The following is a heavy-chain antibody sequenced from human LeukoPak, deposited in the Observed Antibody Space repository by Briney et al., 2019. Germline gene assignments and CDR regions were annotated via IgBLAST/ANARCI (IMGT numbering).Heavy chain of an antibody. Sequence: ASVKVSCKASGYTLTSYYMHWVRQAPGQGLEWMGIINPSGGSTSYAQKFQGRVTMTRDTSTSTVYMELSSLRSEDTAVYYCARVSSRSDYYDSSGYLLRWGQGTLVTVSS. CDR3: ARVSSRSDYYDSSGYLLR. D-gene: IGHD3-22*01. V-gene: IGHV1-46*01. CDR1: GYTLTSYY. CDR2: INPSGGST. J-gene: IGHJ4*02.